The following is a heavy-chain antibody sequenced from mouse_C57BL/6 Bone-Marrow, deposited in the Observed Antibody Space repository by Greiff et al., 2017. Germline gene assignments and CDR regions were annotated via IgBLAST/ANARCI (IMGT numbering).Heavy chain of an antibody. V-gene: IGHV1-81*01. CDR1: GYTFTSYG. Sequence: VQLQQSGAELARPGASVKLSCKASGYTFTSYGISWVKQRTGQGLEWIGEIYPRSGNTYYNEKFLGKATLTADKSSSTEYMERRSRTSEDSAVYFYAPWGGDYWGQGTTLTVSS. J-gene: IGHJ2*01. CDR3: APWGGDY. CDR2: IYPRSGNT.